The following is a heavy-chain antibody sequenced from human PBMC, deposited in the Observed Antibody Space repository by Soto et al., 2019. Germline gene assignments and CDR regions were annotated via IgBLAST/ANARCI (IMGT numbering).Heavy chain of an antibody. CDR1: GGTFSSYA. V-gene: IGHV1-69*13. CDR2: IIPIFGTA. CDR3: ARDYSGSYYTLAF. Sequence: ASVKVSCKASGGTFSSYAISWVRQAPGQGLEWMGGIIPIFGTANYAQKFQGRVTITADESTSTAYMELSSLRSEDTAVYYCARDYSGSYYTLAFWGQGTLVTVSS. J-gene: IGHJ4*02. D-gene: IGHD1-26*01.